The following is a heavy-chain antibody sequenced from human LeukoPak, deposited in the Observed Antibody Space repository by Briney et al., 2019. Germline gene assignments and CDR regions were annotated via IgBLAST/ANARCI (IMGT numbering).Heavy chain of an antibody. CDR3: ARGHGLSDLDP. Sequence: PSETLSLTCTVSGYSISSGYYWGWIRQPPGKGLEWIGSIYHSGSTYYNPSLKSRVTISVDTSKNQFSLKLSSVTAADTAVYYCARGHGLSDLDPWGQGTLVTVSS. CDR2: IYHSGST. D-gene: IGHD3-10*01. CDR1: GYSISSGYY. J-gene: IGHJ5*02. V-gene: IGHV4-38-2*02.